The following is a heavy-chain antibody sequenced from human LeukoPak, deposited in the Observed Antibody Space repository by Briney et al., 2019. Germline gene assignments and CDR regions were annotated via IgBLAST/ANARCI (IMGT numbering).Heavy chain of an antibody. J-gene: IGHJ4*02. V-gene: IGHV1-8*01. Sequence: ASVKVSCKASGYTFTSYDINWVRQATGQGLEWMGWMDPNSGNTGYAQKFQGRVTMTRNTSISTAYMELSSLRSEDTAVYYCARGGAVGATSDYWGQGTLVTVSS. CDR2: MDPNSGNT. CDR1: GYTFTSYD. CDR3: ARGGAVGATSDY. D-gene: IGHD1-26*01.